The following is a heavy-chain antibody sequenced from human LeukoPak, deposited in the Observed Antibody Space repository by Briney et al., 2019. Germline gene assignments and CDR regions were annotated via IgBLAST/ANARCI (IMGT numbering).Heavy chain of an antibody. CDR1: GGSISSGSYY. D-gene: IGHD2-15*01. V-gene: IGHV4-61*02. Sequence: SETLSLTCTVSGGSISSGSYYWSWIRQPAGKGLEWIGRIYTSGSTNYNPSLKSRVTLSVDTSKNQFSLKLSSVTAADTAVYYCARDGFWGYCSGGSCYSDYYCYMDVWGKGTTVTVSS. J-gene: IGHJ6*03. CDR2: IYTSGST. CDR3: ARDGFWGYCSGGSCYSDYYCYMDV.